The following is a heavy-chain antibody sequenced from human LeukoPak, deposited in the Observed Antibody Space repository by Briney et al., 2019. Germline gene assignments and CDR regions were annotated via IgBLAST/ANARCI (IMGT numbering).Heavy chain of an antibody. Sequence: KPGGSLRLSCSASGFDLSPYTMNWVRQAPGKGLEWVASISSTGTYMYYGDSLKGRFTISRDNAKNTLYLQLDSLRAEDTATYYCARRVTTFLSWGQGTLVIVSS. CDR1: GFDLSPYT. J-gene: IGHJ4*02. CDR3: ARRVTTFLS. D-gene: IGHD4-17*01. CDR2: ISSTGTYM. V-gene: IGHV3-21*01.